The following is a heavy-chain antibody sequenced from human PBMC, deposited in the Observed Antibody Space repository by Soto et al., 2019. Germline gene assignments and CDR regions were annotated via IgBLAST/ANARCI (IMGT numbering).Heavy chain of an antibody. CDR1: GGSISSGGYY. V-gene: IGHV4-31*03. D-gene: IGHD3-22*01. CDR3: ARGGYYYENSGQNAYDY. CDR2: IYYGGST. Sequence: CTVSGGSISSGGYYWSWIRQHPGKGLEWIGYIYYGGSTYYNPSLKSRATISGDTSKNQFSLKLSSVTAADTAVYYCARGGYYYENSGQNAYDYWGQGILVTVSS. J-gene: IGHJ4*01.